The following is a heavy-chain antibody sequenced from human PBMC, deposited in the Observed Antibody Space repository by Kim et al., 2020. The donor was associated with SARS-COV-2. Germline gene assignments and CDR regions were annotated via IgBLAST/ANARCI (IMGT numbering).Heavy chain of an antibody. CDR2: YYDGTT. Sequence: YYDGTTYYNPSLKSRVTISIDTSKNQFSLRLSSVTAADTAVYYCARRGDYWGQGTLVTVSS. V-gene: IGHV4-39*01. CDR3: ARRGDY. J-gene: IGHJ4*02.